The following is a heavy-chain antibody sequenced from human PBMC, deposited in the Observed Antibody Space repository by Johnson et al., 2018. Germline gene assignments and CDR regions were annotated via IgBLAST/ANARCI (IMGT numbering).Heavy chain of an antibody. Sequence: EVQLVESGGGLVQPGGSLRLSCAASGFTFSDYYMSWIRQAPGKGLEWVSVSSGSGGSTYYADSVKGRFTLSRDNSKNTLDLQMNSLRAEDTAVYYCARARMPYGDYLEDVQHWGQGTLVTVSS. CDR1: GFTFSDYY. D-gene: IGHD4-17*01. CDR2: SSGSGGST. J-gene: IGHJ1*01. V-gene: IGHV3-23*04. CDR3: ARARMPYGDYLEDVQH.